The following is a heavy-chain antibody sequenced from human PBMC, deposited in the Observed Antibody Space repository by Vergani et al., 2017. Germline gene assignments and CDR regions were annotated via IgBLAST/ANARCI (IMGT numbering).Heavy chain of an antibody. D-gene: IGHD3-22*01. CDR3: ARDLMAYYYDSSVSTLYWYFDL. CDR1: GGSISSGSYY. V-gene: IGHV4-61*02. CDR2: IYTSGST. Sequence: QVQLQESGPVLVKPSQTLSLTCTVSGGSISSGSYYWSWIRQPAGKGLEWIGRIYTSGSTNYNPSLKSRVTISVDTSKNQFSLKLSSVTAADTAVYYCARDLMAYYYDSSVSTLYWYFDLWGRGTLVTVSS. J-gene: IGHJ2*01.